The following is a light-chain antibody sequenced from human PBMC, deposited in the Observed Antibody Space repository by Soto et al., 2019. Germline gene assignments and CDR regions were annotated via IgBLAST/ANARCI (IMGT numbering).Light chain of an antibody. CDR1: RSISTR. CDR2: KAS. J-gene: IGKJ1*01. V-gene: IGKV1-5*03. CDR3: QQYNTKGT. Sequence: DIQMTQSPTTLSASVGDRVTIACRASRSISTRLAWYQQKPGKVPKVLIYKASSLESGVPARFSGSGSGTEFTLTISSLQPDDFATYYCQQYNTKGTFGQGTKVDIK.